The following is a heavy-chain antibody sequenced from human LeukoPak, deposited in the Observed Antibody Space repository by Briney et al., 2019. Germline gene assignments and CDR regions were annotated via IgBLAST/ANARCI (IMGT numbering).Heavy chain of an antibody. Sequence: GGSLRLSCAASGFTFSDYTMNWVRQAPGKGLEYVSSISGSSRHIYYADSVKGRFTISRDNTKSSLYLQMNSLRVEDMAVYYCARGYCGGDCYGDWGQGTLVSVSS. CDR1: GFTFSDYT. CDR2: ISGSSRHI. CDR3: ARGYCGGDCYGD. D-gene: IGHD2-21*02. J-gene: IGHJ1*01. V-gene: IGHV3-21*01.